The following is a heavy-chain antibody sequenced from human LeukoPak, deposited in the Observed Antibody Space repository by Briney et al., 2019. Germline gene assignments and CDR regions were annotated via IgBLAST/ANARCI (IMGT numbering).Heavy chain of an antibody. CDR3: ARARFVVVAAQTRGKFDY. J-gene: IGHJ4*02. Sequence: SETLSLTCTVSGGSISSYYWSWIRQPPGKGLEWIGEINHSGSTNYNPSLKSRVTISVDTSKNQFSLKLSSVTAADTAVYYCARARFVVVAAQTRGKFDYWGQGTLVTVSS. D-gene: IGHD2-15*01. CDR2: INHSGST. CDR1: GGSISSYY. V-gene: IGHV4-34*01.